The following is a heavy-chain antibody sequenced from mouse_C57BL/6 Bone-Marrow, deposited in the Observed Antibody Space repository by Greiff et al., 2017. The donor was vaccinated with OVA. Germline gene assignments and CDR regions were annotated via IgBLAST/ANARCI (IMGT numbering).Heavy chain of an antibody. CDR3: ARRGLYYYGVDY. CDR1: GFTFSDYG. CDR2: ISNLAYSI. D-gene: IGHD1-1*01. V-gene: IGHV5-15*01. J-gene: IGHJ2*01. Sequence: EVQLVESGGGLVQPGGSLKLSCAASGFTFSDYGMAWVRQAPRKGPEWVAFISNLAYSIYYADTVTGRFTISRENAKNTLYLEKSSLRSEDTAMYYCARRGLYYYGVDYWGQGTTLTVSS.